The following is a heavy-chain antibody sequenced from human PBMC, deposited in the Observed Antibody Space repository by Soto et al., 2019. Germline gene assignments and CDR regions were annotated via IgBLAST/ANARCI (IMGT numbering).Heavy chain of an antibody. CDR2: IYYSGST. CDR1: GGSISSYY. CDR3: ARLAGNWFDP. Sequence: SETLSLTCTVSGGSISSYYWSWIRQPPGKGLEWIGYIYYSGSTNYNPSLKSRVTISVDTSKNQFSLKLSSVTAADTAVYYCARLAGNWFDPWGQGTLVTVSS. V-gene: IGHV4-59*08. J-gene: IGHJ5*02.